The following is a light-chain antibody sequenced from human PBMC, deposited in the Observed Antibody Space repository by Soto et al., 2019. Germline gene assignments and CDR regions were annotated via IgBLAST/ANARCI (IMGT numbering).Light chain of an antibody. CDR2: GAS. CDR3: QQYGSSGT. V-gene: IGKV3-20*01. J-gene: IGKJ1*01. Sequence: EKLLTEYPCTLSLSPGERATLSCRASQSVSNNYLAWYQQKPGQAPRLLIYGASNRATGIPDRFSGSGSGTDFTLTISRLEPEDFAVYYCQQYGSSGTFGQGTKVDIK. CDR1: QSVSNNY.